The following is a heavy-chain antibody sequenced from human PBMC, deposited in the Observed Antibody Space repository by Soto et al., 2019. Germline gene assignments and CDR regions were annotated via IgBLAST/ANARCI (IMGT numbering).Heavy chain of an antibody. CDR1: AFTFSNYA. V-gene: IGHV3-23*01. CDR3: AKDAVSGEGVWLRDY. Sequence: PGGSLRLSCAASAFTFSNYAMSWARQAPGKWLEWVSGLLRSGSSTYYADSVKGRFTISSDISANTLYLQMDSLRADDTAVYYCAKDAVSGEGVWLRDYCGQGPVVTVSS. J-gene: IGHJ4*02. CDR2: LLRSGSST. D-gene: IGHD3-10*01.